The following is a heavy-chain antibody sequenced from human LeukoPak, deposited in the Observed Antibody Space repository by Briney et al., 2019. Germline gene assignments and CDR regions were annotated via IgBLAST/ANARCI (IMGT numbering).Heavy chain of an antibody. CDR1: GFTFSSYE. CDR3: ARVPGLRGNY. Sequence: PGGSLRLSCAASGFTFSSYEMTWVRQAPGKGLEWVSYISSSGRTIYYADSVKGRFTISRDNAKSSLFLQVNSLRAEDTAVYYCARVPGLRGNYWGQGTLVTVSS. CDR2: ISSSGRTI. V-gene: IGHV3-48*03. D-gene: IGHD4-17*01. J-gene: IGHJ4*02.